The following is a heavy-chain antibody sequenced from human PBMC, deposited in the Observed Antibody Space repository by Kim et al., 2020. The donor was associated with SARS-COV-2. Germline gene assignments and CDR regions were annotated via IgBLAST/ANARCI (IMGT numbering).Heavy chain of an antibody. CDR1: GGSISSYY. J-gene: IGHJ6*02. Sequence: SETLSLTCTVSGGSISSYYWSWIRQPPGKGLEWIGYIYYSGSTNYNPSLKSRVTISVDTSKNQFSLKLSSVTAADTAVYYCARARGKGSTSSSYGMDVWGQGTTVTVSS. V-gene: IGHV4-59*01. D-gene: IGHD2-2*01. CDR3: ARARGKGSTSSSYGMDV. CDR2: IYYSGST.